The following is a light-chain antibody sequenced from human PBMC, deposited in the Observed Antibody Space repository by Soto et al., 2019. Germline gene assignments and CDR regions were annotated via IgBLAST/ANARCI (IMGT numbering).Light chain of an antibody. J-gene: IGKJ4*01. CDR2: GAS. Sequence: EIVLTQSPATLSVSPGERATLSCRVSQSVSSNLAWYQQKPGQAPGLLIYGASTRATGIPARFSGSGSGTEFTLTISSLQSEDFAVYYCQQYNNWLSFGGGTKVDIK. V-gene: IGKV3-15*01. CDR1: QSVSSN. CDR3: QQYNNWLS.